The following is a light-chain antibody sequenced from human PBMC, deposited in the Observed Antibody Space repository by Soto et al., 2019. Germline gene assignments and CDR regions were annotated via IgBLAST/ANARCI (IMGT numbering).Light chain of an antibody. CDR1: QTITLNY. Sequence: DIVLTQSPCTLSLSPGERVTLSCRASQTITLNYLAWYQQKPGQAPRLLIYGVSTRATGIPDKFSGSGSGTDFTLTIIRLEPEDFAVYYCQQYGSSPFTFGHGSKVDIK. CDR3: QQYGSSPFT. J-gene: IGKJ3*01. V-gene: IGKV3-20*01. CDR2: GVS.